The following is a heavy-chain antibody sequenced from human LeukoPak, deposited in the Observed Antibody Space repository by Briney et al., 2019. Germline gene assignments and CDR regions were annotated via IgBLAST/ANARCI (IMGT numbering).Heavy chain of an antibody. J-gene: IGHJ4*02. CDR1: GDSISSINW. Sequence: SQTLSLTCTVSGDSISSINWWSWVRQPPGKGLEWIGEIYHSGNTNFNPSLKSRVTISVDKSKNQFYLKLSSVTAADTAGYYSGRACGGLDNGFDYWGQGSMVTVSS. CDR3: GRACGGLDNGFDY. CDR2: IYHSGNT. V-gene: IGHV4-4*02. D-gene: IGHD3-16*01.